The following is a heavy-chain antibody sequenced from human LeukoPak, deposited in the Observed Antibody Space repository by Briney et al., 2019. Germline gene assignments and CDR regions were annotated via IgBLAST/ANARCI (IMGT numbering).Heavy chain of an antibody. D-gene: IGHD6-19*01. CDR3: AKDGKRGYSSGWYFDY. V-gene: IGHV3-23*01. CDR2: ISGSGGST. Sequence: PGGSLRLSCAASGFTFSSYAMSWVRQAPGKGLEWVSAISGSGGSTYYADSVKGRFTISRDNSKNTLYLQMNSLRAEDTAVYYCAKDGKRGYSSGWYFDYWGQGTLVTVSS. CDR1: GFTFSSYA. J-gene: IGHJ4*02.